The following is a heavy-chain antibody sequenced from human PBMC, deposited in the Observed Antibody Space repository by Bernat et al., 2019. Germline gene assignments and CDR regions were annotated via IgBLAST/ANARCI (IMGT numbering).Heavy chain of an antibody. J-gene: IGHJ3*02. D-gene: IGHD3-22*01. Sequence: EVQLVESGGGLVQPGGSLRLSCAASGFTFSNYAMSWVRQAPGKGLEWVSSFSGSGGSTYYADSVKGRFTISRDNSKNTLYLQMNSLRAEDTAVYYCAKDQKTFLVVPYVFDIWGQGTMVTVSS. V-gene: IGHV3-23*04. CDR1: GFTFSNYA. CDR2: FSGSGGST. CDR3: AKDQKTFLVVPYVFDI.